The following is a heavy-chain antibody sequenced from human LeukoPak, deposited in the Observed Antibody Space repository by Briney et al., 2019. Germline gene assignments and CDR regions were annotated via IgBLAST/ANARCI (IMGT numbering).Heavy chain of an antibody. CDR1: GGSISSYY. CDR3: ARRGIRGLIDY. CDR2: IYYSGST. J-gene: IGHJ4*02. Sequence: SETLSLTCTVSGGSISSYYWGWIRQPPGKGLEWIGSIYYSGSTYYNPSLKSRVTISVDTSKNQFSLKLSSVTAADTAVYYCARRGIRGLIDYWGQGTLVTVSS. V-gene: IGHV4-39*07. D-gene: IGHD1-14*01.